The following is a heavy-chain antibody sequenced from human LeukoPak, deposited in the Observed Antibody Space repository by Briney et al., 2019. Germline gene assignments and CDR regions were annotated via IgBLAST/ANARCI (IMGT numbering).Heavy chain of an antibody. CDR3: ARDRLIDGYNKNWFDP. Sequence: GGSLRLSCAASGFTFSSYSMNWVRQAPGKGLEWVSSISSSSSYIYYADSVKGRFTISRDNAKNSLYLQMNSLRAKDTAVYYCARDRLIDGYNKNWFDPWGQGTLVTVSS. V-gene: IGHV3-21*01. CDR2: ISSSSSYI. CDR1: GFTFSSYS. J-gene: IGHJ5*02. D-gene: IGHD5-24*01.